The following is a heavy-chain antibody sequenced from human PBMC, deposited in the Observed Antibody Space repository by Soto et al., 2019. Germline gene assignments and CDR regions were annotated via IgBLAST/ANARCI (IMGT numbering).Heavy chain of an antibody. Sequence: QVQLVQSGAEVKKPGSSVKVSCKASGGTFSSYTITWVRQAPGQGLEWMGRIIPILGIANYAQKFQGRVTITADKLTGTAYIQLSSLRSEDTAVYYCLNTPPYWGQGTLVTVSA. CDR1: GGTFSSYT. V-gene: IGHV1-69*02. CDR2: IIPILGIA. D-gene: IGHD2-2*02. CDR3: LNTPPY. J-gene: IGHJ4*02.